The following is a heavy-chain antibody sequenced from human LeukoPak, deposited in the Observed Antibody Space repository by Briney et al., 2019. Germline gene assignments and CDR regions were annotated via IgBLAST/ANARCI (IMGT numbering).Heavy chain of an antibody. V-gene: IGHV3-30*18. Sequence: GRSLRLSCVASGFTFSSYGMHWVRQAPGKGLEWVAVISYDGSNKYYADSVKGRFTISRDNAKNSLYLQMNSLRAEDTALYYCAKGMGSGYYYDAFDIWGQGTMVTVSS. J-gene: IGHJ3*02. CDR3: AKGMGSGYYYDAFDI. CDR1: GFTFSSYG. D-gene: IGHD3-22*01. CDR2: ISYDGSNK.